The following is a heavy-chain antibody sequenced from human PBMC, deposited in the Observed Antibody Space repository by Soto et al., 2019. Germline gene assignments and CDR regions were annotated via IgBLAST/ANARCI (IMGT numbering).Heavy chain of an antibody. CDR1: GFSFTSCS. J-gene: IGHJ4*02. V-gene: IGHV3-30-3*01. CDR2: ISYDGSNK. CDR3: AKLGSPTGSLDY. Sequence: PGRSRRLSCAASGFSFTSCSMDWVRQAPGKGLEWVAVISYDGSNKYYADSVKGRFTISRDNSKNTLYLQMNSLRAEDTAVYYCAKLGSPTGSLDYCGQGTLVTVSS. D-gene: IGHD2-2*01.